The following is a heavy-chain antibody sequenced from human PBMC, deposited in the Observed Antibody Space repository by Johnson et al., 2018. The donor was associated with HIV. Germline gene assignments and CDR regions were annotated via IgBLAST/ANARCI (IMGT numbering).Heavy chain of an antibody. D-gene: IGHD3-3*01. CDR3: ARDGSYNVLRFLEWFLRGGDSFDF. CDR2: INWNGGII. V-gene: IGHV3-20*04. Sequence: VQLVESGGGVVRPGGSLRLSCAASGFNLDDYGMTWVRQAPGKGQQWVSRINWNGGIIGYAESVEGRFTISRDNSRDTLSLQMNSLRVEDTALYYCARDGSYNVLRFLEWFLRGGDSFDFWGQGTMVTVSS. CDR1: GFNLDDYG. J-gene: IGHJ3*01.